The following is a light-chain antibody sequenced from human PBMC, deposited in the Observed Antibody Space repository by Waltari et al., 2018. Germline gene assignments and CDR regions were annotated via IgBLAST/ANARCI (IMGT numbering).Light chain of an antibody. CDR1: QSVSNY. Sequence: EIVLTQSPGTLSLSPGERATLSCRASQSVSNYLAWYQQKPGQAPRPLIYGASSRATGIPDRFSGSGSGTDFTLTISRLQPEDFAVYYCQQYGSSPYTFGQGTKLEIK. CDR2: GAS. CDR3: QQYGSSPYT. V-gene: IGKV3-20*01. J-gene: IGKJ2*01.